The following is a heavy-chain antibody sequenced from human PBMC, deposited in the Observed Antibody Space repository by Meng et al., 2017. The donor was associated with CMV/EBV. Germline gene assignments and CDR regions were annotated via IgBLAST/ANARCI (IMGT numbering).Heavy chain of an antibody. Sequence: GESLKIPCAASGFTFSSYGMHWVRQAPGKGLEWVAFIRYDGSNKYYADSVKGRFTISRDNSKNTLYLQMNSLRAEDTAVYYCAKDSVRGITIFGVVNLGGWFDPWGQGTLVTVSS. CDR1: GFTFSSYG. CDR3: AKDSVRGITIFGVVNLGGWFDP. J-gene: IGHJ5*02. CDR2: IRYDGSNK. V-gene: IGHV3-30*02. D-gene: IGHD3-3*01.